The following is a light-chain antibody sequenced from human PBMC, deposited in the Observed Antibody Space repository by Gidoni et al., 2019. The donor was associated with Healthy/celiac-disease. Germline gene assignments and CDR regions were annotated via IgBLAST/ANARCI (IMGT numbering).Light chain of an antibody. CDR1: QSISSY. J-gene: IGKJ5*01. CDR3: QQSYSTPPIT. Sequence: DIQMIQSPSSLSASVGDRVTITCRASQSISSYLNWYQQKPGKAPKLLIYAASSLQSGVPSRFSCSGSGTDFTLTISSLQPEDFATYYCQQSYSTPPITFXQXTRLEIK. V-gene: IGKV1-39*01. CDR2: AAS.